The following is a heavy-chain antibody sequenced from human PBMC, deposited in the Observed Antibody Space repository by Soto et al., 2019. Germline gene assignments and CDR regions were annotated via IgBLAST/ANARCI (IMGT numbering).Heavy chain of an antibody. CDR2: IYPGDSDT. Sequence: GESLKISCNGSGYIFTSYWICWVRQMPGKGLEWMGIIYPGDSDTRYSPSFQGQVTISVDRSISTAYVQWSSLKASDTAMYYCAKYEYRDNGGHFDYWGQGTPVTVSS. V-gene: IGHV5-51*01. CDR3: AKYEYRDNGGHFDY. D-gene: IGHD3-16*02. CDR1: GYIFTSYW. J-gene: IGHJ4*02.